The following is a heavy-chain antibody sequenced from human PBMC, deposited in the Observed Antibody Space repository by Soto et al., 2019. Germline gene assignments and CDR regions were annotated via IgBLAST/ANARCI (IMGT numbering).Heavy chain of an antibody. Sequence: PSETLSLTCAVSGGSISSSNWWSWVRQPPGKGLEWIGEIYHSGSTNYNPSLKSRVTISVDKSKNQFSLKLSSVTAADTAVYYCAGPYCSSTSCYTKGYYYYGMDVWGQGTTVTVSS. CDR2: IYHSGST. CDR3: AGPYCSSTSCYTKGYYYYGMDV. J-gene: IGHJ6*02. CDR1: GGSISSSNW. V-gene: IGHV4-4*02. D-gene: IGHD2-2*02.